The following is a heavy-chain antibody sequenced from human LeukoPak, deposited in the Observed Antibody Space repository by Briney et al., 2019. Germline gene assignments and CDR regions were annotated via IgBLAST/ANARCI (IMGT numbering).Heavy chain of an antibody. Sequence: PGRSLRLSCAASGFTFSSDGMHWVRQAPGKGLEWVAVIWYDGSNKYYADSVKGRFTISRDNSKNTLYLQMNSLRAEDTAVYYCARDPALYSSSWYENWFDPWGQGTLVTVSS. V-gene: IGHV3-33*01. CDR1: GFTFSSDG. J-gene: IGHJ5*02. CDR3: ARDPALYSSSWYENWFDP. CDR2: IWYDGSNK. D-gene: IGHD6-13*01.